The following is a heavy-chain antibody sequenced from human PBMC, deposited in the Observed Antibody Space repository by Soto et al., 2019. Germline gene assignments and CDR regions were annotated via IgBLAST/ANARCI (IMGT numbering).Heavy chain of an antibody. J-gene: IGHJ4*02. CDR2: IYYSGST. V-gene: IGHV4-30-4*01. CDR3: AGEAYYYDSSGYYSNLDY. Sequence: SETLPLTSTVSGGSICSGDYYWSWIRQHPWKGLEWIGYIYYSGSTYYNPSLKSRVTISVDTSKNQFSLKLSSVTAADTAVYYCAGEAYYYDSSGYYSNLDYWGQGTLVTVSS. CDR1: GGSICSGDYY. D-gene: IGHD3-22*01.